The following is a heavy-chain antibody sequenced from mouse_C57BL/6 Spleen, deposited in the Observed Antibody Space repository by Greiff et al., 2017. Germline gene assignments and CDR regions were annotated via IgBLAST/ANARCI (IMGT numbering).Heavy chain of an antibody. Sequence: EVQLQESGPGLVKPSQSLSLTCSVTGYSITSGYYWNWIRQFPGNKLEWMGYISYDGSNNYNPSLKNRISITRDTSKNQFFLKLNSVTTEDTATYYCARDFTTVVGGYWGQGTSVTVSS. V-gene: IGHV3-6*01. CDR2: ISYDGSN. J-gene: IGHJ4*01. CDR3: ARDFTTVVGGY. D-gene: IGHD1-1*01. CDR1: GYSITSGYY.